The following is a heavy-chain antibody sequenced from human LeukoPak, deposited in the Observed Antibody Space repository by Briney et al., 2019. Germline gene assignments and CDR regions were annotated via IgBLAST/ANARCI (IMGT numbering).Heavy chain of an antibody. CDR2: IKQDGTEK. V-gene: IGHV3-7*05. D-gene: IGHD2-15*01. CDR3: ARDTGHYSVDY. Sequence: GGSLRLPCAASGFTFSSYWMSWVRQAPGQGLEWVANIKQDGTEKYYVDSVKGRFTISRDNGKNSLYLQMNSLRAEDTAVYYCARDTGHYSVDYWGQGTLVTVSS. J-gene: IGHJ4*02. CDR1: GFTFSSYW.